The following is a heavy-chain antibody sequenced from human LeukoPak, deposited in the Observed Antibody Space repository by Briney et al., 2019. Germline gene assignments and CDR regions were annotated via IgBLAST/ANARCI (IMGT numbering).Heavy chain of an antibody. D-gene: IGHD6-13*01. CDR1: GYTFSSYG. CDR2: ISTFNGNT. CDR3: ARDQQLVHGSDH. Sequence: ASVKVSCKASGYTFSSYGISWVRQAPGQGLEWMGWISTFNGNTNYAQDLQGRVTMTKDTSASTAYMELRSLGSDDTAVYYCARDQQLVHGSDHWGQGTLVTVSS. V-gene: IGHV1-18*01. J-gene: IGHJ5*02.